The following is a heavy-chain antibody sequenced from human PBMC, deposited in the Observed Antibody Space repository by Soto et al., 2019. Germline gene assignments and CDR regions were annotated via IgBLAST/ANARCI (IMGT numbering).Heavy chain of an antibody. J-gene: IGHJ3*01. CDR3: AKTNLEWLSDAAFDL. D-gene: IGHD3-3*01. V-gene: IGHV3-30*18. CDR2: ISYDGCNK. CDR1: GFTFSSHG. Sequence: QVQLVESGGGVVQPGRSLRLSCAASGFTFSSHGMHWVRQAPGKGLEWVAVISYDGCNKFYADSVKGRFTISRDNSKNTLFLQMNSLRGDDTAVYYCAKTNLEWLSDAAFDLWGQGTSVTVSS.